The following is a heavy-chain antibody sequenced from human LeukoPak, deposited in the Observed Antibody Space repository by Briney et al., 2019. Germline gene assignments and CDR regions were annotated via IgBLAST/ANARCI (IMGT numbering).Heavy chain of an antibody. CDR3: ARQGYSGHSQGAADY. J-gene: IGHJ4*02. CDR1: GYTFSIYG. D-gene: IGHD4-23*01. CDR2: ISAYNGNT. Sequence: ASVKVSCKASGYTFSIYGFSWVRQAPGQGLEWMGWISAYNGNTNYAQKFQGRVTMTTDTSTSTAHMELRSLTSDGTAVYYCARQGYSGHSQGAADYWGQGTLVTVSS. V-gene: IGHV1-18*01.